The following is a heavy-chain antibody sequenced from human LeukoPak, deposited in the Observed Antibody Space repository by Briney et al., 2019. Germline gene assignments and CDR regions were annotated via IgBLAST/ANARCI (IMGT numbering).Heavy chain of an antibody. J-gene: IGHJ2*01. CDR3: ASCITMIVVVITDYWYFDL. D-gene: IGHD3-22*01. CDR1: GFTVSSNF. CDR2: IYSGGST. Sequence: GGSLRLSCAASGFTVSSNFMSWVRQAPGKGLEWVSAIYSGGSTYYADSVKGRFTISRDNSKNTLYLQMNSLRAEDTAVYYCASCITMIVVVITDYWYFDLWGRGTLVTVSS. V-gene: IGHV3-53*05.